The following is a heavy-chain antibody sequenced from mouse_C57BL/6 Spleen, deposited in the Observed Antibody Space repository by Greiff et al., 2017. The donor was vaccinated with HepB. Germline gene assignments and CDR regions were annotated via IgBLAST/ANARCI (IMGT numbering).Heavy chain of an antibody. CDR3: SWLRRTWFAY. CDR1: GYSITSGYY. D-gene: IGHD2-2*01. Sequence: EVKLVESGPGLVKPSQSLSLTCSVTGYSITSGYYWNWIRQFPGNKLEWMGYISYDGSNNYNPSLKNRISITRDTSKNQFFLKLNSVTTEDTATYYCSWLRRTWFAYWGQGTLVTVSA. J-gene: IGHJ3*01. V-gene: IGHV3-6*01. CDR2: ISYDGSN.